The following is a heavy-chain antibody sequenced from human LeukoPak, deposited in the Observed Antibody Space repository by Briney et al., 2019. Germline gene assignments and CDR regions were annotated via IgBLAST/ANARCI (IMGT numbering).Heavy chain of an antibody. CDR1: GFSLSDYY. Sequence: PGGSLRLSCAASGFSLSDYYISWIRQAPGKGLQWISYISSSGDDIHYADSVKGRFTISRDNSKNTLYLQMNSLRAEDTAVYYCAKWRDYYGSGSRDYYMDVWGKGTTVTISS. V-gene: IGHV3-11*04. J-gene: IGHJ6*03. D-gene: IGHD3-10*01. CDR2: ISSSGDDI. CDR3: AKWRDYYGSGSRDYYMDV.